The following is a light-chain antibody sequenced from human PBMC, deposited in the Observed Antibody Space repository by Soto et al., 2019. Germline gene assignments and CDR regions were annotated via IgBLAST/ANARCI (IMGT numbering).Light chain of an antibody. CDR1: GSDVGGYDY. J-gene: IGLJ1*01. V-gene: IGLV2-14*01. Sequence: QSALTQPASVSGSPGQSITISFTGTGSDVGGYDYVSWYQHHPGKAPKVMIYEVTNRPSGVSNRFSGSKSGNTASLTISGIRAEDEADYYCSSHKRINTHVFGIGTKVTV. CDR3: SSHKRINTHV. CDR2: EVT.